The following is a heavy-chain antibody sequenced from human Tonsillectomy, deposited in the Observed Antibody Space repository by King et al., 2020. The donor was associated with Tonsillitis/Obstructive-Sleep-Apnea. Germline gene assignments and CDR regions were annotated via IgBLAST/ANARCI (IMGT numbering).Heavy chain of an antibody. J-gene: IGHJ3*02. CDR1: GGSFSGYY. D-gene: IGHD6-6*01. CDR2: IDHSGST. Sequence: VQLQQWGAGLLKPSETLSLTCAVYGGSFSGYYWSWIRQPPGKGLEWIGEIDHSGSTNYNPSLKSRVTISVDTSKNLFSLKLSSVTAADTAVDYCARASEAFDIWGQGTMVTVSS. CDR3: ARASEAFDI. V-gene: IGHV4-34*01.